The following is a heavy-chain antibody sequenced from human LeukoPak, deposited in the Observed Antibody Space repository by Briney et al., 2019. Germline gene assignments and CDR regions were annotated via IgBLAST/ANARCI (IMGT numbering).Heavy chain of an antibody. CDR3: ARDLGPSSSWNHFDY. J-gene: IGHJ4*02. CDR1: GXXVXXGXYX. Sequence: SETLSLTCTVXGXXVXXGXYXXXXXRQPXGKGLEWIGYXXYSGGTKXXPSXKSRVTISVDTSKNQFSLKLRSVTAADTAVYYCARDLGPSSSWNHFDYWGQGTLVTVSS. D-gene: IGHD6-13*01. V-gene: IGHV4-61*01. CDR2: XXYSGGT.